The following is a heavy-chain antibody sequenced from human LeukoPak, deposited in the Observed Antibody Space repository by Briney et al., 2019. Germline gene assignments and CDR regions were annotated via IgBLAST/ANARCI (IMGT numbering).Heavy chain of an antibody. J-gene: IGHJ4*02. CDR2: IKQGGSEI. D-gene: IGHD4-11*01. CDR1: GFTFSRFW. V-gene: IGHV3-7*01. Sequence: GGALRLSCSASGFTFSRFWVSWVRQAPGKGLEYVALIKQGGSEIFHMDSVKGRFPIPRDDATNSLYLQMNSQRVEDTALYSCPRDRESASDSEGHYWGQGTLVRVSS. CDR3: PRDRESASDSEGHY.